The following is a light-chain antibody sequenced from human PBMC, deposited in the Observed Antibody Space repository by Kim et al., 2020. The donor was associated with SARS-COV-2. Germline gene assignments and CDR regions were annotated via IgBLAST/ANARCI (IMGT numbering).Light chain of an antibody. V-gene: IGLV3-1*01. J-gene: IGLJ2*01. Sequence: SSGTQAGRTCYGDRLGDSYACWKQQRPGPSPVLVIYQDSKRPSGIAERFSGSNTGNTATLTISGTQAMDEADYYCQAWDSTTASVVFGGGTQLTVL. CDR2: QDS. CDR3: QAWDSTTASVV. CDR1: RLGDSY.